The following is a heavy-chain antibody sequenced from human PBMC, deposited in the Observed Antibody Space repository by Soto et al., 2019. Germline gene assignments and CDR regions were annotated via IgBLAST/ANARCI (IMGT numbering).Heavy chain of an antibody. Sequence: QVQLQQWGAGLLKPSETLSLTCAVYGGSFSGNYWSWIRQPPGKGLEWIGEINHSGSTNYNPSLKSRVTISVDTSKNQFSLKLSSVTAADTAVYYCASGEVVMITFGGVIAWGQGTLVTVSS. CDR1: GGSFSGNY. CDR2: INHSGST. V-gene: IGHV4-34*01. J-gene: IGHJ5*02. CDR3: ASGEVVMITFGGVIA. D-gene: IGHD3-16*02.